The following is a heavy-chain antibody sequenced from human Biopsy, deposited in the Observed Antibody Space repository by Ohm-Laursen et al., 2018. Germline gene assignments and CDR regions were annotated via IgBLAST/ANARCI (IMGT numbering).Heavy chain of an antibody. Sequence: SETLSLTCNVSGGDINNYYWSWIRQPAGKGLEWIGRIYPGGSTNCNPSLKSRVTMSVDTSKKQLSLGLRSVTAADTAMYYCASVVLGPTNDAFDLWGQGTMVVVSS. CDR3: ASVVLGPTNDAFDL. J-gene: IGHJ3*01. CDR1: GGDINNYY. CDR2: IYPGGST. D-gene: IGHD3-22*01. V-gene: IGHV4-4*07.